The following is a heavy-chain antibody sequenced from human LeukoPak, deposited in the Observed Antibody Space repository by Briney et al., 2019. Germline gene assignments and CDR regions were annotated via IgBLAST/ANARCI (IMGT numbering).Heavy chain of an antibody. CDR3: ARYGTVPGAFDY. Sequence: SETLSLTCTVSGASVSSDYWSWIRQPPGKGLEWIGEINHSGSTNYNPSLKSRVTISVDTSKNQFSLKLSSVTAADTAVYYCARYGTVPGAFDYWGQGTLVTVSS. J-gene: IGHJ4*02. CDR2: INHSGST. V-gene: IGHV4-34*01. D-gene: IGHD3-10*01. CDR1: GASVSSDY.